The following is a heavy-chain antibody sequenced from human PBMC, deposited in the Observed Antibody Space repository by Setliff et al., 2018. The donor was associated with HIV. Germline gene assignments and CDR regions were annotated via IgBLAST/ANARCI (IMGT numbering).Heavy chain of an antibody. CDR1: GGTFSSYA. CDR3: TRGSSPGVVVAATRDGFDI. Sequence: ASVKVSCKASGGTFSSYAISWVRQAPGQGLEWMGGIIPIFGTANYAQKCQGRVTISADESTSTAYMERSSLRSEDTAVYYCTRGSSPGVVVAATRDGFDIWGQGTMVTVSS. D-gene: IGHD2-15*01. J-gene: IGHJ3*02. V-gene: IGHV1-69*13. CDR2: IIPIFGTA.